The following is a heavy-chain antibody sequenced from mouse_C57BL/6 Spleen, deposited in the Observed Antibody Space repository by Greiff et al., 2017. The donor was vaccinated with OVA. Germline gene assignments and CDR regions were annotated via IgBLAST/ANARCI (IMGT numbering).Heavy chain of an antibody. CDR1: GYTFTDYY. D-gene: IGHD3-1*01. CDR3: ARRRHSSMDY. Sequence: VQLQQSGPELVKPGASVKISCKASGYTFTDYYMNWVKQSHGKSLEWIGDINPNNGGTSYNQKFKGKATLTVDKSSSTAYMELRSLTSEDSAVYYCARRRHSSMDYWGQGTSVTVSS. V-gene: IGHV1-26*01. CDR2: INPNNGGT. J-gene: IGHJ4*01.